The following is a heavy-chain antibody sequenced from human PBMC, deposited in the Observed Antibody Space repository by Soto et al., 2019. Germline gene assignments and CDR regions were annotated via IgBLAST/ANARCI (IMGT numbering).Heavy chain of an antibody. J-gene: IGHJ3*02. CDR2: ISGSGGST. D-gene: IGHD2-2*01. CDR1: GFTFSSYA. Sequence: GGSLRLSCAASGFTFSSYAMSWVRQAPGKGLEWVSAISGSGGSTYYADSVKGRFTISRDNSKNTLYLQMNSLRAEDTAVYYCANPGQYQLTPYAFDIWGQGTMVTVSS. V-gene: IGHV3-23*01. CDR3: ANPGQYQLTPYAFDI.